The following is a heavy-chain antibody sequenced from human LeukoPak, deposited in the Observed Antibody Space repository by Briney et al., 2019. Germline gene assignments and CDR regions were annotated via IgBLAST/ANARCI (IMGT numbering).Heavy chain of an antibody. CDR1: GFTFSSYW. J-gene: IGHJ5*02. CDR3: ASEGNYSLSFDP. D-gene: IGHD1-7*01. Sequence: GGSLRLSCAASGFTFSSYWMSWVRQAPGKGLEWVANIKQDGSEKYYVDSVKGRFTISRDNAKNSLYLKMNSLRAEDTAVYYCASEGNYSLSFDPWGQGTLVTVSS. CDR2: IKQDGSEK. V-gene: IGHV3-7*01.